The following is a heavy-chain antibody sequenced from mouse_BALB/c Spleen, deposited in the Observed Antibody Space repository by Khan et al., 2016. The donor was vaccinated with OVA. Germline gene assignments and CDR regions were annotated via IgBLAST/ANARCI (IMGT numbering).Heavy chain of an antibody. CDR1: GFTFTSYG. V-gene: IGHV5-17*02. Sequence: EVELVESGGGLVQSGGSRKLSCAASGFTFTSYGMHWIRQAPEKGLEWVAYISSDSNTIYYADTVKGRFTISRDNPKNTLFLQMTSLRSGDTAMYFCATSYFFRYYFDYWGQGTTLTVSS. D-gene: IGHD1-1*01. J-gene: IGHJ2*01. CDR2: ISSDSNTI. CDR3: ATSYFFRYYFDY.